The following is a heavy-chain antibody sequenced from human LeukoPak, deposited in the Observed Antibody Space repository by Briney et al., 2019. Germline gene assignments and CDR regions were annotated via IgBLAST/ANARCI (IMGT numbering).Heavy chain of an antibody. CDR1: GGSISSSSYY. J-gene: IGHJ4*02. CDR2: IYYSGST. V-gene: IGHV4-39*07. Sequence: PSETLSLTCTVSGGSISSSSYYWGWIRQPPGKGLEWVGSIYYSGSTYYNPSLKSRVTISVDTSKNQFSLKLSSVTAADTAVYYCARGYLLPFDYWGQGTLVTVSS. D-gene: IGHD1-26*01. CDR3: ARGYLLPFDY.